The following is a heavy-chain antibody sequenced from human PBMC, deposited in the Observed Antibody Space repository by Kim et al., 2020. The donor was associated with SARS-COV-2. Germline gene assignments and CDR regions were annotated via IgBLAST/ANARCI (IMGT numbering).Heavy chain of an antibody. CDR3: ASSGGYSYGYRSDY. J-gene: IGHJ4*02. V-gene: IGHV1-2*06. CDR1: GYTFTGYY. Sequence: ASVKVSCKASGYTFTGYYMHWVRQAPGQGLEWMGRINPNSGGTNYAQKFQGRVTMTRDTSISTAYMELSRLRSDDTAVYYCASSGGYSYGYRSDYWGQGTLVTVSS. CDR2: INPNSGGT. D-gene: IGHD5-18*01.